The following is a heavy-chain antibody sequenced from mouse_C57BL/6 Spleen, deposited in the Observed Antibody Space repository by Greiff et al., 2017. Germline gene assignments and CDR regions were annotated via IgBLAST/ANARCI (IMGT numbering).Heavy chain of an antibody. V-gene: IGHV1-80*01. J-gene: IGHJ4*01. CDR2: IYPGDGDT. Sequence: VQRVEPGAELVKPGASVKISCKASGYAFSSYWMNWVKQRPGQGLEWIGQIYPGDGDTHYNGKFKGKATLTADKSSSTAYMQLSSLTAEDSAVYFCARAGYFAMGYWGQGASVTVS. CDR3: ARAGYFAMGY. CDR1: GYAFSSYW.